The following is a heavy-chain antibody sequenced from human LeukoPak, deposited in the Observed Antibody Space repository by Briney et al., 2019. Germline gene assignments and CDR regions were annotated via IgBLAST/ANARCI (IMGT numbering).Heavy chain of an antibody. CDR3: AKNGLGIVVYGMDV. D-gene: IGHD3-22*01. Sequence: PGRSLRLSCAASGFTFSSYGMHWVRQAPGKGLEWVAVISYDGSNKYYADSVKGRFTISRDNSKNTLYLQMNSLRAEDTAVYYCAKNGLGIVVYGMDVWGQGTTVTVPS. CDR2: ISYDGSNK. V-gene: IGHV3-30*18. J-gene: IGHJ6*02. CDR1: GFTFSSYG.